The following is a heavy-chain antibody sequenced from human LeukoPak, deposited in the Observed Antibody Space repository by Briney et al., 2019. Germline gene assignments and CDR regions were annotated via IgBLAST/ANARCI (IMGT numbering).Heavy chain of an antibody. CDR1: GFTFSSYS. CDR2: ISSSSSYI. Sequence: GGSLRLSRAASGFTFSSYSMNWVRQAPGKGLEWVSSISSSSSYIYYADSVKGRFTISRDNAKNSLYLQMNSLRAEDTAVYYCARDMDRADAFDIWGQGTMVTVSS. J-gene: IGHJ3*02. CDR3: ARDMDRADAFDI. D-gene: IGHD3-10*01. V-gene: IGHV3-21*01.